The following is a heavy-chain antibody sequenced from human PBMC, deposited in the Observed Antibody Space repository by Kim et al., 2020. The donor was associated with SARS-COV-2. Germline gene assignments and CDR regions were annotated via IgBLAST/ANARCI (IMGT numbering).Heavy chain of an antibody. Sequence: GGSLRLSCAASGFTFSNYGMHWVRQAPGKGLEWVAIIWHDGNNKYYVDSVKGRFTISRDNSKNLLFLQMNSLRAEDTAVYYCAANFDIWGHGTMVTVPS. J-gene: IGHJ3*02. V-gene: IGHV3-33*01. CDR3: AANFDI. CDR1: GFTFSNYG. CDR2: IWHDGNNK.